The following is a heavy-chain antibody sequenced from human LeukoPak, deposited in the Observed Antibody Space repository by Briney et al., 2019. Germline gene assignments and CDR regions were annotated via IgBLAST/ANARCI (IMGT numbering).Heavy chain of an antibody. J-gene: IGHJ3*02. CDR1: GFSLSTSGMR. V-gene: IGHV2-70*04. Sequence: SGPALVKPTQTLTLTCTFSGFSLSTSGMRVSWIRQPPGKALEWLARIDWDDDKFYSTSLKTRLTISKDTSKNQVVLTMTNMDPVDTATYYCARIQSYYYGSGSYYNADAFDIWGQGTMVTVSS. D-gene: IGHD3-10*01. CDR2: IDWDDDK. CDR3: ARIQSYYYGSGSYYNADAFDI.